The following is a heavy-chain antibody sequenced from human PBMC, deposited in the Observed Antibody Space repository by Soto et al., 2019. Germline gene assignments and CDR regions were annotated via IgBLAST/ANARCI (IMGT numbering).Heavy chain of an antibody. J-gene: IGHJ1*01. CDR2: ISDDGINK. Sequence: GGSLRLSCAASGFRFSGYCIHWVRQAPGKGLEWMAAISDDGINKYYGDSVKGRFTISRDNSKNTLYLQINSLRAEDTAVYYCAKERECEHHNGWRHGCCGQGTQVALCS. V-gene: IGHV3-30*18. CDR1: GFRFSGYC. CDR3: AKERECEHHNGWRHGC. D-gene: IGHD6-19*01.